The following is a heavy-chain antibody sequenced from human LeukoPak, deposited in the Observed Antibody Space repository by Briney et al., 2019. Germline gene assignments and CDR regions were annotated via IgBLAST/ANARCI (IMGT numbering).Heavy chain of an antibody. D-gene: IGHD3-9*01. V-gene: IGHV3-30*02. CDR3: AKDHRMDILTGYYNPRGYYFDY. CDR2: IRYDGSNK. Sequence: RSGGSLRLSCAASGFTFSSYGMHWVRQAPGKGLEWVAFIRYDGSNKYYADSVKGRFTISRDNSKNTLYLQMNSLRAEDTAVYYCAKDHRMDILTGYYNPRGYYFDYWGQGTLVTVSS. J-gene: IGHJ4*02. CDR1: GFTFSSYG.